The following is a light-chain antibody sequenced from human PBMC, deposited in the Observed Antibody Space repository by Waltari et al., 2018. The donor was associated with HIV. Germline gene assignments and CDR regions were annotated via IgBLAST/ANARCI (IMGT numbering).Light chain of an antibody. J-gene: IGLJ2*01. CDR3: CSYADGNKLI. Sequence: QSALTQPASVSGSPGQSITISCPGTRSDVASYNLVSWYQQHQGKAPKLMIYEVSKRPSGVSKRFSGSKSGNTASLTISGLQADDEADYYCCSYADGNKLILGGGTILTVL. V-gene: IGLV2-23*02. CDR1: RSDVASYNL. CDR2: EVS.